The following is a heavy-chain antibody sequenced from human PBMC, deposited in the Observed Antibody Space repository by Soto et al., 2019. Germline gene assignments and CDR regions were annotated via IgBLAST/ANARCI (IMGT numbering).Heavy chain of an antibody. V-gene: IGHV3-33*01. CDR2: IWYDGSNK. CDR3: GPDTLDY. CDR1: GFMFSSHG. Sequence: QVQLVESGGGVVQPGRSLRLSCAASGFMFSSHGMHWIRQAPGKGLEWVAVIWYDGSNKYYADSVKGRFIISTDNSKNTLYLQMNSLRVEDTAVYYCGPDTLDYLGQGTLVTVSS. J-gene: IGHJ4*02.